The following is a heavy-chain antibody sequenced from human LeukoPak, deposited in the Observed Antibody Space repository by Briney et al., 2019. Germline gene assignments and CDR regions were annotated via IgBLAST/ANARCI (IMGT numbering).Heavy chain of an antibody. Sequence: ASVKVSCKASGYTFTNYDINWVRQATGQGLEWMGWMNPNSGNTGYAQNFQGRVTMTRNTSISTAYMELSSLRSEDTAVYYCATSRAAAGNWGQGTLVTVSS. CDR1: GYTFTNYD. CDR2: MNPNSGNT. J-gene: IGHJ4*02. D-gene: IGHD3-10*01. CDR3: ATSRAAAGN. V-gene: IGHV1-8*01.